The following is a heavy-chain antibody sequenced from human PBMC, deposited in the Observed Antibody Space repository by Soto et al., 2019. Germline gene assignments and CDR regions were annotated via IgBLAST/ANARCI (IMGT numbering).Heavy chain of an antibody. V-gene: IGHV5-51*01. CDR3: ARFRAPRRQLISMSFHI. CDR1: GYDFTNYW. J-gene: IGHJ3*02. Sequence: PGESLKISCKASGYDFTNYWIAWARQTPGRGLEWMGMIYPGDSDIRYNPSFRGRVTISADKSITSAFVQWGSLKATDSAIYYCARFRAPRRQLISMSFHIWGLGTLVTVSS. CDR2: IYPGDSDI. D-gene: IGHD6-13*01.